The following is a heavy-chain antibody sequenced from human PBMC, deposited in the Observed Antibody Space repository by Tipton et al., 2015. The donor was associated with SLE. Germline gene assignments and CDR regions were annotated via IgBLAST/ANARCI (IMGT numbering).Heavy chain of an antibody. CDR2: IYYSGST. D-gene: IGHD5-12*01. J-gene: IGHJ4*02. V-gene: IGHV4-59*11. CDR3: ARTRYSGYDPFDY. Sequence: TLSLTCTVSGGSISSHYWSWIRQPPGKGLEWIGYIYYSGSTNYNPSLKSRVTTSVDTSKNQFSLKLSSVTAADTAVYYCARTRYSGYDPFDYWGQGTLVTVSS. CDR1: GGSISSHY.